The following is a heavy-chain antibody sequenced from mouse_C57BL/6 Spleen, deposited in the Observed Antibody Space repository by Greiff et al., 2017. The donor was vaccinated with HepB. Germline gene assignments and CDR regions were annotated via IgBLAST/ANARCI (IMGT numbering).Heavy chain of an antibody. CDR1: GFTFNTYA. CDR3: GRGDHANHEDAMDY. V-gene: IGHV10-3*01. Sequence: EVMLVESGGGLVQPKGSLKLSCAASGFTFNTYAMHWVRQAPGKGLEWVARIRSKSSNYATYYADSVKDRFTISRDDSQSMLSLQMNNLKTEDTAMYYCGRGDHANHEDAMDYWGQGTSVTVSS. D-gene: IGHD6-1*01. CDR2: IRSKSSNYAT. J-gene: IGHJ4*01.